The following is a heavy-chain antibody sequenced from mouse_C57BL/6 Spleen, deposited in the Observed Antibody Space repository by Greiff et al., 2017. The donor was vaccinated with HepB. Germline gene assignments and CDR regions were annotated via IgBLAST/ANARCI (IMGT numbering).Heavy chain of an antibody. V-gene: IGHV1-55*01. Sequence: VKLQQPGAELVKPGASVKMSCKASGYTFTSYWITWVKQRPGQGLEWIGDIYPGSGSTNYNEKFKSKATLTVDTSSSTAYMQLSSLTSEDSAVYYCARGGNYNYYAMDYWGQGTSVTVSS. CDR1: GYTFTSYW. CDR2: IYPGSGST. CDR3: ARGGNYNYYAMDY. D-gene: IGHD2-1*01. J-gene: IGHJ4*01.